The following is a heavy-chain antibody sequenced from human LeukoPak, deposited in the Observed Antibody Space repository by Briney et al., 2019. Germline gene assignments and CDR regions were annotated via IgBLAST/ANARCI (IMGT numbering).Heavy chain of an antibody. V-gene: IGHV3-15*01. CDR3: TLQREGYYDSY. D-gene: IGHD3-3*01. CDR2: IKSKTDGGTT. CDR1: GFTFSNAG. J-gene: IGHJ4*02. Sequence: GGSLRLSCAASGFTFSNAGMSWVRQAPEKGLEWDGRIKSKTDGGTTDYDAPVKGRFTISRDDSKNTLYLQMNSLKTEDTAVYYCTLQREGYYDSYWGQGTLVTVSS.